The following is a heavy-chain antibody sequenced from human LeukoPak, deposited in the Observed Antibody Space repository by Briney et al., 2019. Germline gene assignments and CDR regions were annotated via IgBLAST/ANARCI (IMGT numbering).Heavy chain of an antibody. V-gene: IGHV1-69*13. Sequence: EASVKVSCKASGGTFSSYAISWVRQAPGQGLEWMGGISPIFGTANYAQTFQGRGTITAEETTSTAYMPLRSLRSEATAVYYCARVRPLGAAWGQGTLVTVSS. CDR3: ARVRPLGAA. J-gene: IGHJ5*02. CDR1: GGTFSSYA. D-gene: IGHD4/OR15-4a*01. CDR2: ISPIFGTA.